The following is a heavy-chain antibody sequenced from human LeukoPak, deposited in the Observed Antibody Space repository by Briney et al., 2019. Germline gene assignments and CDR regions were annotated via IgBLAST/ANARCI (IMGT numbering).Heavy chain of an antibody. J-gene: IGHJ4*02. CDR3: ASLTLTYNPLDF. D-gene: IGHD1-1*01. CDR1: GGSISSSSYL. CDR2: IYYSGST. V-gene: IGHV4-39*07. Sequence: SETLSLTCTVSGGSISSSSYLWGWIRQPPGKGLEWIGNIYYSGSTYYNPSLKSRVTISLDTSKNQFSLKLSSVTAADTAVYYCASLTLTYNPLDFWGQGTLVTVSS.